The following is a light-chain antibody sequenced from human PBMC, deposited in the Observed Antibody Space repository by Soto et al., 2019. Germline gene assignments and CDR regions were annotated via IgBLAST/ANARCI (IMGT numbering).Light chain of an antibody. CDR1: ESIDSSH. J-gene: IGKJ1*01. V-gene: IGKV3-20*01. Sequence: DIVLTQSPGTLSVSPGERATLSCRASESIDSSHLAWYQQTPGQAPRLLMYSTSRRAAGIPDRFSGSGSGTDFALTISSLEPEDFAVDYCQKFGTSRGTFGQGTKIEIK. CDR3: QKFGTSRGT. CDR2: STS.